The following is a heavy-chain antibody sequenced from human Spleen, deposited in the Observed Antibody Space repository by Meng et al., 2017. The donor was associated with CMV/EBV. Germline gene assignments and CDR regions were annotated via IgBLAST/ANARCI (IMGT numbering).Heavy chain of an antibody. CDR3: VRDRYYDRTGGYFDY. J-gene: IGHJ4*02. CDR2: INWNGGGT. CDR1: GCNFDDYG. V-gene: IGHV3-20*03. Sequence: SGCNFDDYGMSWVRQAPGKGLEWVSGINWNGGGTSYGESVKGRFTISRDNARNSLYLQMNSLTAEDTALYYCVRDRYYDRTGGYFDYWGQGTLVTVSS. D-gene: IGHD3-22*01.